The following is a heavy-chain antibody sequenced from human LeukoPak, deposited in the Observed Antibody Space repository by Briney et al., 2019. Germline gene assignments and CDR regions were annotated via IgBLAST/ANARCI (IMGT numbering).Heavy chain of an antibody. CDR2: INSDGSST. D-gene: IGHD2-2*01. V-gene: IGHV3-74*01. CDR3: ARKFYCSSTSCYGSRTYYFDY. CDR1: GFTFSSYW. Sequence: GGSLRLSCAASGFTFSSYWMHWVRQAPGKGLVWVSRINSDGSSTSYADSVKGRFTISRDNAKNTLYLQMNSLRAEDTAVYYCARKFYCSSTSCYGSRTYYFDYWGQGTLVTVSS. J-gene: IGHJ4*02.